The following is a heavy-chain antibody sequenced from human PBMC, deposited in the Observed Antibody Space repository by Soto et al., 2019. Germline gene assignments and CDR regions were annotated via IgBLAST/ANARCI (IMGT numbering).Heavy chain of an antibody. Sequence: VESLTVSWKRSGYSFTSYWIGWVRQMPGKGLEWMGIIYPGDSDTRYSPSFQGQVTISADKSISTAYLQWSSLKASDTAMYYCATQIPPAGGGNPYYSYGIDVWGRVTRVTVAS. D-gene: IGHD2-2*02. J-gene: IGHJ6*02. CDR2: IYPGDSDT. CDR1: GYSFTSYW. CDR3: ATQIPPAGGGNPYYSYGIDV. V-gene: IGHV5-51*01.